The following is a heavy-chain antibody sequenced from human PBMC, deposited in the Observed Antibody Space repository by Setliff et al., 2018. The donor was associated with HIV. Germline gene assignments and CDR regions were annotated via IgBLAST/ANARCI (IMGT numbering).Heavy chain of an antibody. CDR3: AREGVSSGYNWFDP. Sequence: SETLSLTCTVSGGSISSGGYYWSWIRQHPGKGLEWIGYIYYSGSTYYNPSLKSRVTISVDTSKNQFSLKLSSVTAADTAVYYCAREGVSSGYNWFDPWGQGTLVTVSS. CDR2: IYYSGST. CDR1: GGSISSGGYY. V-gene: IGHV4-31*03. D-gene: IGHD3-22*01. J-gene: IGHJ5*02.